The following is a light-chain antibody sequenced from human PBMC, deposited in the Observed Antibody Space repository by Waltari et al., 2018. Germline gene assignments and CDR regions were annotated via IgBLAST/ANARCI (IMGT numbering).Light chain of an antibody. J-gene: IGKJ1*01. CDR3: QQSDRTPCT. CDR1: QSISGS. V-gene: IGKV1-39*01. CDR2: AAS. Sequence: DIQMTQSPSSLSASVGDRVTITCRTSQSISGSLNWYQQKPGRAPKLLIYAASNLQSGVPSRFSGGGSGTDFFLTISSLQPEDFATYYCQQSDRTPCTFGQGTKVEIK.